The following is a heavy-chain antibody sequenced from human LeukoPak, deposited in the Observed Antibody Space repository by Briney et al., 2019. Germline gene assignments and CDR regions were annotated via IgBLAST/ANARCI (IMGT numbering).Heavy chain of an antibody. J-gene: IGHJ4*02. Sequence: GGSLRLSCAASGFTFNSYAISWVRQAPGKGLEWISYINSDSSTIYYADSVEGRFTMSRDNAKNSLYLQMNSLRDEDTAVYYCARDGTSLDYWGQGTLVTVSS. CDR1: GFTFNSYA. CDR3: ARDGTSLDY. V-gene: IGHV3-48*02. CDR2: INSDSSTI. D-gene: IGHD1-26*01.